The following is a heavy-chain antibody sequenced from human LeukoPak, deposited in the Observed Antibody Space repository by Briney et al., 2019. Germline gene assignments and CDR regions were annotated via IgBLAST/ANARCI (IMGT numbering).Heavy chain of an antibody. V-gene: IGHV3-74*01. CDR1: GVTPNRDW. CDR3: ARDRLTNDAFDI. J-gene: IGHJ3*02. Sequence: GGSLRLSCAASGVTPNRDWMHWVRQAPGKGLVWVSRINSDGSGTSDADFVKGRFTISRDNSKNTLYLQMNSLRAEDTAMYYCARDRLTNDAFDIGGQGTMVTVSS. D-gene: IGHD4/OR15-4a*01. CDR2: INSDGSGT.